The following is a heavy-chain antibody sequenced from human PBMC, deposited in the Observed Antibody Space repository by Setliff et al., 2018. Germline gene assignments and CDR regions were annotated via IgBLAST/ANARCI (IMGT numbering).Heavy chain of an antibody. D-gene: IGHD1-26*01. CDR3: ARRIVGAVDGFDI. Sequence: LSLTCTVSGASITTSNSYWGWIRQPPGKGLEWIAHIYYSGNTFYNPSLGSRLTISGDTSKNQFSLKLSSVTAADTAVYYCARRIVGAVDGFDIWGQGTTVTVSS. J-gene: IGHJ3*02. V-gene: IGHV4-39*01. CDR1: GASITTSNSY. CDR2: IYYSGNT.